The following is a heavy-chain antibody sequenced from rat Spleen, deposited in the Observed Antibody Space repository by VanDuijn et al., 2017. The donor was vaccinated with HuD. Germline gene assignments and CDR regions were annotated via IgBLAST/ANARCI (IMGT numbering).Heavy chain of an antibody. J-gene: IGHJ4*01. CDR1: GFTFNNYE. CDR3: VRHGDTTDYYFNPVGVMDA. D-gene: IGHD1-6*01. CDR2: VSSGSTY. V-gene: IGHV5-34*01. Sequence: EVQLVESGGGLVQPGGSLKLSCSASGFTFNNYEMNWIRQAPGKGLEWIASVSSGSTYIQYADTVKGRFTISRENAKNTLYLQMTSLRSEDTALYYCVRHGDTTDYYFNPVGVMDAWGQGVSVTVSS.